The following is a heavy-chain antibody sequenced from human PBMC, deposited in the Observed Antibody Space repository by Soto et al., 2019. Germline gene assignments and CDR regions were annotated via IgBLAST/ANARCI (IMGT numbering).Heavy chain of an antibody. Sequence: PGGSLRLSCAASGFTFSSYVMHWVRQAPGKGLEWVAVISYDGSYKYYADSVKGRFTISRDNSKHTLYLQMSSLRAEDTAVYYCARDSSPQIFGVVNRPYYYYYGMHVWGQGTTVTVSS. V-gene: IGHV3-33*08. J-gene: IGHJ6*02. CDR3: ARDSSPQIFGVVNRPYYYYYGMHV. CDR1: GFTFSSYV. CDR2: ISYDGSYK. D-gene: IGHD3-3*01.